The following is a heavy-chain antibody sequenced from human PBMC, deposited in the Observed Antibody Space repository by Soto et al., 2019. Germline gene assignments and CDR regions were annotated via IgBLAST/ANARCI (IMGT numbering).Heavy chain of an antibody. CDR1: GFTFSSYA. CDR2: ISGSGGST. V-gene: IGHV3-23*01. CDR3: AKAVDYYGSGSHLYYYYYMDV. D-gene: IGHD3-10*01. Sequence: GGSLRLSCAASGFTFSSYAMSWVRQAPGKGLEWVSAISGSGGSTYYADSVKGRFTISRDNSKNTLYLQMNSLRAEDTAVYYCAKAVDYYGSGSHLYYYYYMDVWGKGTTVTVSS. J-gene: IGHJ6*03.